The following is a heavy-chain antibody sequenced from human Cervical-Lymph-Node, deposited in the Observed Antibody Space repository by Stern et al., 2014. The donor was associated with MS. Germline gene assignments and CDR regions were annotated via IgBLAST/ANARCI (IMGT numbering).Heavy chain of an antibody. V-gene: IGHV1-2*06. J-gene: IGHJ4*02. Sequence: DQLVESGAEVKKPGASVKVYCKAWGYTFTGYYMHGVRQAPGQGLELMGRISPNGGGTNDAQKFQGRVTMTRDTSISTAYMELSRLRSDDTAVYYCAREAAMAVAGTGVDYWGQGTLVTVSS. CDR3: AREAAMAVAGTGVDY. CDR2: ISPNGGGT. CDR1: GYTFTGYY. D-gene: IGHD6-19*01.